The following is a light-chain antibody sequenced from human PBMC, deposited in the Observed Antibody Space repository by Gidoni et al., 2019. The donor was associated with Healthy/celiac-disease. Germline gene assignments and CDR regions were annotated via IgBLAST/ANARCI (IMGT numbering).Light chain of an antibody. Sequence: SALTQPRSGSGSPGQSVTISCTGTTSDVGGYDYVSWYQQHPGKAPKLMIYDFSKRPSGVPDRFSGSKSGNTASLTISGLQAEDEADYYCCSYAGSYTLVFGGGTKLTVL. CDR2: DFS. CDR3: CSYAGSYTLV. CDR1: TSDVGGYDY. J-gene: IGLJ2*01. V-gene: IGLV2-11*01.